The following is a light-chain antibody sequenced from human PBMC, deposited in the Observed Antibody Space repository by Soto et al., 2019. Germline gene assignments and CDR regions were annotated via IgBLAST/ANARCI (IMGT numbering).Light chain of an antibody. J-gene: IGLJ2*01. Sequence: QSVLTQPPSVSGAPGQTVTISCTGSSTNIGRGYDVHWYHQLPGTAPKLLIYGNNNRPSGVPDRFSGSKSGTTAALPITGVQADEEADDYCYSYDISLSKELFGGGTKLTVL. CDR3: YSYDISLSKEL. CDR2: GNN. CDR1: STNIGRGYD. V-gene: IGLV1-40*01.